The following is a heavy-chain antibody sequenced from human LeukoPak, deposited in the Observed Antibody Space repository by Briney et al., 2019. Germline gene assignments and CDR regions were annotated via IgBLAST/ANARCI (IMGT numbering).Heavy chain of an antibody. Sequence: SETLSLTSAVSGGSISSGGYSWSWIRQPPGKGLEWIGYIFHSGSTYYNPSLKSRVTISVDRSKNQFSLKLSSVTAADTAVYYCARGPTVTTAVYYGMDVWGQGTTVTVSS. J-gene: IGHJ6*02. D-gene: IGHD4-17*01. CDR2: IFHSGST. V-gene: IGHV4-30-2*01. CDR3: ARGPTVTTAVYYGMDV. CDR1: GGSISSGGYS.